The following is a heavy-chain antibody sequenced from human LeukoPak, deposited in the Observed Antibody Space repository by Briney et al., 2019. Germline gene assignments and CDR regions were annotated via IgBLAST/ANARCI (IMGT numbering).Heavy chain of an antibody. CDR1: GYSFTSYW. Sequence: GESLKISCKGSGYSFTSYWIGWVRQMPGKGLEWMGIIYPGDSDTRYSPSFQGQVTISADKSISTAYLQWSSLKASDTAMYYCARQVPLRLNFRAFDYWGQGTLVTVSS. J-gene: IGHJ4*02. D-gene: IGHD4-17*01. CDR3: ARQVPLRLNFRAFDY. V-gene: IGHV5-51*01. CDR2: IYPGDSDT.